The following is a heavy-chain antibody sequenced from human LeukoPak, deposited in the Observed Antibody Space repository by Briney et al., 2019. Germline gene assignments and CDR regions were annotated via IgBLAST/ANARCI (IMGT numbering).Heavy chain of an antibody. J-gene: IGHJ4*02. V-gene: IGHV4-61*02. Sequence: SQTLSLTCAVSGGSISSGSYYWSWIRQPAGKGLEWIGRIYTSGSTNYNPSLKSRVTISVDTSKNQFSLKLSSVTAADTAVYYCARQRGNDYGDYDPPGYWGQGTLVTVSS. CDR1: GGSISSGSYY. CDR3: ARQRGNDYGDYDPPGY. D-gene: IGHD4-17*01. CDR2: IYTSGST.